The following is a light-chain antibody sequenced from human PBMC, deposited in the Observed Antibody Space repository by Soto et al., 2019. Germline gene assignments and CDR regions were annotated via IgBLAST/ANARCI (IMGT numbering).Light chain of an antibody. J-gene: IGLJ2*01. CDR1: SSDVGGYNY. Sequence: QSVLTQPPSASGSPGQSVTISCTGTSSDVGGYNYVSWYQQHPGKAPKLMIYEVSKRPSGVPDRFSGSKSGNTASPTVSGLQAEDEADYYCSSYAGSNNPVVFGGGTKVTVL. V-gene: IGLV2-8*01. CDR3: SSYAGSNNPVV. CDR2: EVS.